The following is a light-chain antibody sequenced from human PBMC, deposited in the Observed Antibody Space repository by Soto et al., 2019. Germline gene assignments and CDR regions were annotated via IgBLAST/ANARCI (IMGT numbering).Light chain of an antibody. CDR1: QSISSW. CDR2: KAS. Sequence: DIQMTQSPSTLSASVGDRVTITCRASQSISSWLAWYQQKPGKAPKLLIYKASSLESGVQSRFSGSGSGTEFTLTINRLQPDDFATYYCQQYNSYSWTFGQGTKVEIK. V-gene: IGKV1-5*03. J-gene: IGKJ1*01. CDR3: QQYNSYSWT.